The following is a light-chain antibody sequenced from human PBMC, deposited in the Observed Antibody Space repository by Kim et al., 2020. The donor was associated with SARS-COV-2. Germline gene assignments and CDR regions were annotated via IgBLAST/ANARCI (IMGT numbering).Light chain of an antibody. CDR2: KAS. CDR1: QSISSW. V-gene: IGKV1-5*03. Sequence: DIQMTQSPSTLSASVGDRVTITCRASQSISSWLGWYQQKPGKAPKLLIYKASTLESGVPSRFSGSGSGTEFTLTISSLQPDDFATYYCQQYNSYPYTFGQGTKLEI. CDR3: QQYNSYPYT. J-gene: IGKJ2*01.